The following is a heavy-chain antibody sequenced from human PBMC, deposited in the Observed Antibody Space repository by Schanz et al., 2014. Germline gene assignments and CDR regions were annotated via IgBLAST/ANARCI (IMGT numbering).Heavy chain of an antibody. D-gene: IGHD3-10*01. J-gene: IGHJ4*02. Sequence: EVQLVESGGGVVRPGGSLRLSCAASGFTFDDYAMSWVRQAPGKGLEWVSAINWSDGSTGYADSVKGRFTISRDNGKNSLYLQMNSLRVEDTALYYCARDFPYVSGSYYKGFGYWGQGTLVTVSS. CDR1: GFTFDDYA. CDR2: INWSDGST. CDR3: ARDFPYVSGSYYKGFGY. V-gene: IGHV3-20*04.